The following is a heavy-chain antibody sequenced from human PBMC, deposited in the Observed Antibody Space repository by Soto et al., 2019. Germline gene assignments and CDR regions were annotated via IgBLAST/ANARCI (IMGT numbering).Heavy chain of an antibody. Sequence: ASVKVSCKASGYTFTSYGIGWVRQAPGQGLEWMGWISAYNGNTNYAQKLQGRVTMTTDTSTSTAYMELRSLRSDDTAVYYCARDHDFWSGYYYGMDVWGQGTTVTVSS. CDR2: ISAYNGNT. D-gene: IGHD3-3*01. J-gene: IGHJ6*02. CDR1: GYTFTSYG. V-gene: IGHV1-18*01. CDR3: ARDHDFWSGYYYGMDV.